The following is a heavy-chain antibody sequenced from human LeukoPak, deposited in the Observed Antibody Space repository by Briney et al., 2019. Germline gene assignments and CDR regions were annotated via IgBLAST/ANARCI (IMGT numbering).Heavy chain of an antibody. CDR2: IWYDGSNK. V-gene: IGHV3-33*06. J-gene: IGHJ4*02. Sequence: GGSLRLSCAASGFTFSSYGMHWVRQAPGKGLEVVAVIWYDGSNKYYADSVNGRFTISRDNSKNTLYLQMNSLRAEDTAVYYCAKGNYYDSSGYLDYWGQGTLVTVSS. D-gene: IGHD3-22*01. CDR1: GFTFSSYG. CDR3: AKGNYYDSSGYLDY.